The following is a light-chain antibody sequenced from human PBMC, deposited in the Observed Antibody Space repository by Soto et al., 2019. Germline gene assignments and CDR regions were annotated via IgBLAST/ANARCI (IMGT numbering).Light chain of an antibody. Sequence: IQMTQSPSSLSASVGDTVTITCRASQSISSYLNWYQQKPGKAPKLLIYAASSLQSGVPSRFSGSGSGTDFTLTISSLQPEEFATYYCQQSYSTPLTFGGGTKVDIK. V-gene: IGKV1-39*01. CDR3: QQSYSTPLT. CDR2: AAS. CDR1: QSISSY. J-gene: IGKJ4*01.